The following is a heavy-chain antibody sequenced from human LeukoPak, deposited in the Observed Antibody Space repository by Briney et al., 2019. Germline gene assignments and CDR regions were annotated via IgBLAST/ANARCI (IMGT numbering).Heavy chain of an antibody. V-gene: IGHV1-46*03. Sequence: ASVKVSCKASGGTCSSYAISWVRQAPGQGLEWMGIINPSGGSTSYAQKFQGRVTMTRDTSTSTVYMELSSLRSEDTAVYYCARAPTGDCSSTSCLNWFDPWGQGTLVTVSS. CDR3: ARAPTGDCSSTSCLNWFDP. D-gene: IGHD2-2*01. CDR2: INPSGGST. J-gene: IGHJ5*02. CDR1: GGTCSSYA.